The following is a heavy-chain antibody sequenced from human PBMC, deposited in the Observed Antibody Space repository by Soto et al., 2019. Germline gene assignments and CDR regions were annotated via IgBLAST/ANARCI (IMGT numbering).Heavy chain of an antibody. J-gene: IGHJ4*02. V-gene: IGHV3-7*01. D-gene: IGHD4-4*01. Sequence: EVQLVESGGDLVQPGGSLRLACAASGFNFSAYWMSWVRQAPGKGLEWVANINQDGDDKNYVDSVKSRFTISRDNAKTSLYLQMNSLRAEDEAMYYCASTRLHDYWGQGALVAVSS. CDR3: ASTRLHDY. CDR1: GFNFSAYW. CDR2: INQDGDDK.